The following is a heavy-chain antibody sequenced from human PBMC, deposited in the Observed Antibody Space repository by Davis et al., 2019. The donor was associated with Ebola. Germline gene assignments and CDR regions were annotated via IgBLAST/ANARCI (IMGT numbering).Heavy chain of an antibody. V-gene: IGHV3-33*08. D-gene: IGHD3-3*01. CDR2: IWYDGSNK. CDR1: GFTFSSYG. J-gene: IGHJ4*02. Sequence: GESLKISCAASGFTFSSYGMHWVRQAPGKGLEWVAVIWYDGSNKYYADSVKGRFTISRDNSKNTLYLQMNSLRAEDTAVYYCARADYDFWSGYFDYWGQGTLVTVSS. CDR3: ARADYDFWSGYFDY.